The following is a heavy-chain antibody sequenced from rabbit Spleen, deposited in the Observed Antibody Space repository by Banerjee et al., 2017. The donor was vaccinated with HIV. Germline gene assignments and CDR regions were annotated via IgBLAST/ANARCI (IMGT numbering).Heavy chain of an antibody. Sequence: QEQLVESGGGLVQPEGSLTLTCTASGFSFGDRDVMCWVRQAPGKGLEWIACINVATGKPVYATWAKGRFTISRTSSTTVTLRMTSLTAADRATYFCARDLVGVIGWNFYLWGPGTLVTVS. J-gene: IGHJ4*01. CDR3: ARDLVGVIGWNFYL. CDR1: GFSFGDRDV. V-gene: IGHV1S45*01. CDR2: INVATGKP. D-gene: IGHD1-1*01.